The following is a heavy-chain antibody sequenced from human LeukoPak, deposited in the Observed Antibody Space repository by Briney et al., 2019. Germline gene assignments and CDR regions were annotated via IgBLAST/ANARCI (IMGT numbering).Heavy chain of an antibody. D-gene: IGHD2-8*02. CDR3: AMYSTGRGGHGY. J-gene: IGHJ4*02. V-gene: IGHV4-59*11. Sequence: PSETLSLTCTVSGDSIGDHHWSWIRQPPGKGLEWIGYILYTGTAKYDPSLKGRVTISIDTSRNQFSLKLNSVTAADTAVYYCAMYSTGRGGHGYWGQGALITVSA. CDR2: ILYTGTA. CDR1: GDSIGDHH.